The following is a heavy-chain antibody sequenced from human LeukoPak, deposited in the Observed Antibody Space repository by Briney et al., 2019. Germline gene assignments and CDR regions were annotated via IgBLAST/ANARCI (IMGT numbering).Heavy chain of an antibody. Sequence: GSLRLSCAASGFTFSSYWMSWVRQAPGKGLEWVANIKQDGSEKYYVDSVKGRFTISRDNAKNSLYLQMNSLRAEDTAVYYCARRIVLMVYASYDWFDPWGQGTLVTVSS. CDR3: ARRIVLMVYASYDWFDP. D-gene: IGHD2-8*01. CDR1: GFTFSSYW. CDR2: IKQDGSEK. V-gene: IGHV3-7*03. J-gene: IGHJ5*02.